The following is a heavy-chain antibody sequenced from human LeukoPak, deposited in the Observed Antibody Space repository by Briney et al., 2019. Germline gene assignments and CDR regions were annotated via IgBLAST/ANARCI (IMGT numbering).Heavy chain of an antibody. CDR3: SRDGSSRSLYL. CDR1: GGSISSGGY. V-gene: IGHV4-31*03. J-gene: IGHJ4*02. D-gene: IGHD3-10*01. CDR2: IRYSEST. Sequence: SETLSLTCTVSGGSISSGGYWSWIRQHPGKGLEWIGYIRYSESTYYNPSLKSRVSISVDPSENQFSLTLSSVTAADTAVYFCSRDGSSRSLYLWGQGTLVTVSS.